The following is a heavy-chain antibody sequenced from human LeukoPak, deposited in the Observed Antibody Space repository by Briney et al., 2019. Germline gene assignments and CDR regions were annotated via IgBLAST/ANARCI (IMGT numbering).Heavy chain of an antibody. CDR2: ISGSGGST. D-gene: IGHD4/OR15-4a*01. CDR3: ARVTMVGWYFDL. V-gene: IGHV3-23*01. J-gene: IGHJ2*01. Sequence: PGGSLRLSCAASGFSFSSSAMTWVRQAPGKGLEWVSGISGSGGSTYAADSVKGRFTISRDNSKNTLDLQMNSLRVEDTAVYYCARVTMVGWYFDLWGRGTLVTVSS. CDR1: GFSFSSSA.